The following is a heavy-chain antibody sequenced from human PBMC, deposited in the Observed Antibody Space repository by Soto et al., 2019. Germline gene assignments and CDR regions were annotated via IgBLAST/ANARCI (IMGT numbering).Heavy chain of an antibody. CDR1: GGTFSSYA. CDR2: IIPIFGTS. J-gene: IGHJ6*02. CDR3: ASAWGPSYYYGMDV. V-gene: IGHV1-69*12. D-gene: IGHD3-16*01. Sequence: QVQLVQSGAEVKKPGSSVKVSCKASGGTFSSYAISWVRQAPGQGLEWMGGIIPIFGTSDYAQKFQGRVAITADACTSTAYRELSSLRSEDTAVYYCASAWGPSYYYGMDVRGQGTTVTVSS.